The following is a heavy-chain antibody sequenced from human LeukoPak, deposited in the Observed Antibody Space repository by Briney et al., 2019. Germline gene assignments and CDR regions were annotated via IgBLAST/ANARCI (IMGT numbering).Heavy chain of an antibody. Sequence: SETLSLTCTVPGYSISSGYYWGWIRQPPGKGLEWIGEINHSGSTNYNPSLKSRVTISVDTSKNQFSLKLSSVTAADTAVYYCARGLGTGTNLLPLPKNYYYYYMDVWGKGTTVTVSS. CDR2: INHSGST. CDR3: ARGLGTGTNLLPLPKNYYYYYMDV. D-gene: IGHD1-7*01. CDR1: GYSISSGYY. V-gene: IGHV4-38-2*02. J-gene: IGHJ6*03.